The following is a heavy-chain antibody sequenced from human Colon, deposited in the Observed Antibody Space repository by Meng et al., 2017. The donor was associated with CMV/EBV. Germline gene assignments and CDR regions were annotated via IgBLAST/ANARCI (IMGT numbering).Heavy chain of an antibody. CDR1: GGSISSGGYS. CDR3: ARGGQLWFDY. Sequence: TCAVSGGSISSGGYSWNWIRQPPGKGLEWIGNIHHNGSADYRTSLKSRVTISVDGSKNQFSLKLSSVTAADTAVYYCARGGQLWFDYWGQGTLVTAPQ. CDR2: IHHNGSA. V-gene: IGHV4-30-2*01. D-gene: IGHD3-10*01. J-gene: IGHJ4*02.